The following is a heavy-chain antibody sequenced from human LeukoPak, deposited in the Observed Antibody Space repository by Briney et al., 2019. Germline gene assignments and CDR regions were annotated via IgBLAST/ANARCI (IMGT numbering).Heavy chain of an antibody. Sequence: SETLSLTCTVSGGSISSSSYYWGWIRQPPGKGLEWIGSIYYSGSTYYNPSLKSRVTISVDTSKNQFSLKLSSVTAADTAVYYCASRMTTVTLDFDYWGQGTLVTVSS. V-gene: IGHV4-39*07. J-gene: IGHJ4*02. D-gene: IGHD4-17*01. CDR3: ASRMTTVTLDFDY. CDR2: IYYSGST. CDR1: GGSISSSSYY.